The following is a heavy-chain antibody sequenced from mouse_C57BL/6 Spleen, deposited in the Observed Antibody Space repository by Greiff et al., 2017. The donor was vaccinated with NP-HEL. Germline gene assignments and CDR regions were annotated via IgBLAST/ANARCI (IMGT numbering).Heavy chain of an antibody. J-gene: IGHJ3*01. D-gene: IGHD4-1*01. CDR2: IWSDGST. Sequence: QVQLKESGPGLVAPSQSLSITCTVSGFSLTSYGVHWVRQPPGKGLEWLVVIWSDGSTTYNSALKSRLSISKDNSKSQVFLKMNSLQTDDTAMYYCARHELGVPAWFAYWGQGTLVTVSA. CDR1: GFSLTSYG. CDR3: ARHELGVPAWFAY. V-gene: IGHV2-6-1*01.